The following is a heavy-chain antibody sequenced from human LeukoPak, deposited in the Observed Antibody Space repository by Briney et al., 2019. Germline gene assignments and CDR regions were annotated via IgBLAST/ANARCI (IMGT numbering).Heavy chain of an antibody. J-gene: IGHJ6*02. CDR3: ARGLCTNTDCANFGMDV. D-gene: IGHD2-8*01. CDR1: GFTFTSYA. CDR2: ISYDGGTK. V-gene: IGHV3-30*04. Sequence: GGSLRLSCAASGFTFTSYAMHWVRQAPGKGLEWVAVISYDGGTKYYADSVKGRFTVSRDNSKNTLFLQMNSLRAEDTAVYCCARGLCTNTDCANFGMDVWGQGTTVTVSS.